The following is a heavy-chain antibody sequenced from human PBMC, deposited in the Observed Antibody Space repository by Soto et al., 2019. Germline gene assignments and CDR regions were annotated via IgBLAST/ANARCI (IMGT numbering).Heavy chain of an antibody. D-gene: IGHD6-6*01. V-gene: IGHV1-69*08. CDR2: IIPILGIA. J-gene: IGHJ6*02. CDR1: GGTFSSYT. Sequence: QVQLVQSGAEVKKPGSSVKVSCKASGGTFSSYTISWVRQAPGQGLEWMGRIIPILGIANYAQKFQGRVTITADKSTSTAYMELSSLRSEDTAVYYCARERSIAYYYYGMDVWGQGTTVTVSS. CDR3: ARERSIAYYYYGMDV.